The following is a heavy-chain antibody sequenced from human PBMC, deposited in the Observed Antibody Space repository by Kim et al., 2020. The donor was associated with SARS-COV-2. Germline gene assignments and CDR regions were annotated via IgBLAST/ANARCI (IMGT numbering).Heavy chain of an antibody. Sequence: ASVKVSCKSSGDTFTSYGMSWVRQAPGQGLEWMGWISAHNGNTNYGQKFQGRVTMTRDTSMSIVYMELRSLRSDDTAVYYCARDRGYSYGSYFYHAMDVWGPGTTLTVSS. J-gene: IGHJ6*02. CDR2: ISAHNGNT. D-gene: IGHD5-18*01. CDR1: GDTFTSYG. CDR3: ARDRGYSYGSYFYHAMDV. V-gene: IGHV1-18*01.